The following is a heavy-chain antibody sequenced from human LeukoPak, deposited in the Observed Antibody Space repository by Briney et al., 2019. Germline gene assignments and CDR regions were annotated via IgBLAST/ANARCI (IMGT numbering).Heavy chain of an antibody. D-gene: IGHD1-26*01. CDR3: ARGGGSYDFDY. CDR1: GGSITSYY. CDR2: IYYSGST. V-gene: IGHV4-59*01. J-gene: IGHJ4*02. Sequence: SETLPLTCTISGGSITSYYWSWIRQPPGKGLEWIGYIYYSGSTNYNPSLKSRVTISVDTSKNQFSLKLNSVTAADTAVYYYARGGGSYDFDYWGQGTLVTVSS.